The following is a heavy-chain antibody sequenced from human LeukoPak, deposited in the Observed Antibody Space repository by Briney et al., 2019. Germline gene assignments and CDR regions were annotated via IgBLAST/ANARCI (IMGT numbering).Heavy chain of an antibody. CDR3: AKALRYSDY. CDR1: GFTFSSFP. D-gene: IGHD3-9*01. V-gene: IGHV3-23*01. Sequence: PGGSLRLSCAGSGFTFSSFPMTWIRQAPGKGLEWVSFISGSGGTTHYADSVRGRFTVSRDNSNNTLYLHMASLADDDTAIYYCAKALRYSDYWGQGTLVTVSS. CDR2: ISGSGGTT. J-gene: IGHJ4*02.